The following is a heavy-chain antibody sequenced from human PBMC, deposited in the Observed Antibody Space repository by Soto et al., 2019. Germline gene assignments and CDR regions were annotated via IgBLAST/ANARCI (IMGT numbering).Heavy chain of an antibody. CDR1: GFSFSTYA. CDR2: ISGSGDRT. V-gene: IGHV3-23*01. Sequence: EEQLLESGGGLVQPGGSLRLSCAASGFSFSTYAISWVRQAPGKGLEWVSTISGSGDRTYQADSVKGRFTISRDNSKNTIYPQMNSLRVEDTAVYYCAKTQPTPHDHFSHGLDVWGQGTTVAVSS. J-gene: IGHJ6*02. CDR3: AKTQPTPHDHFSHGLDV.